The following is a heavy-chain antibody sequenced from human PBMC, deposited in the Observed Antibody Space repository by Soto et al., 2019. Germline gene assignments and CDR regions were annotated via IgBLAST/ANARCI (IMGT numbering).Heavy chain of an antibody. Sequence: GGSLRLSCAAAGFTVSSSYMSWVRQAPGKGLEWVSIIYSDGTTYYADSVKGRFTISRDTSQNTLYPQMNSLRAEDTAVYYCARDSVSYGPGVNDYWGQGTLVTVSS. CDR2: IYSDGTT. J-gene: IGHJ4*02. D-gene: IGHD5-18*01. CDR3: ARDSVSYGPGVNDY. V-gene: IGHV3-53*01. CDR1: GFTVSSSY.